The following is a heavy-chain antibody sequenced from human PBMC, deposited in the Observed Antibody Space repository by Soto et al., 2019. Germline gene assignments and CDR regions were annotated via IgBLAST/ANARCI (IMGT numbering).Heavy chain of an antibody. J-gene: IGHJ2*01. V-gene: IGHV4-4*07. CDR3: AREAFSGGVWSLDL. Sequence: QVHLQESGPGLVKPSETLSITCSVSGGSISNYYWSWIRQPAGKRLEWIGRIYSTGSTNYNPSLKSRVTMSLDTSQKQISLQLTSVTAADTAVYYCAREAFSGGVWSLDLWGRGTLVTVSS. CDR2: IYSTGST. D-gene: IGHD2-15*01. CDR1: GGSISNYY.